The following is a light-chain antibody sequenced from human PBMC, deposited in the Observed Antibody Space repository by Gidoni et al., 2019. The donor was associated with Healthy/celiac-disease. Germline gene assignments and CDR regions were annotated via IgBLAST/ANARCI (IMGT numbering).Light chain of an antibody. Sequence: DIQMTQSPSSLSASVGDRVTITCRASQSISSYLNWYQQKPGKAPKLLIYAASSLQSGVPSRFSGSGSGTDFTLTISSLQPEDFAIYYCQQSYSTLWTFGQXTKVEIK. CDR2: AAS. CDR3: QQSYSTLWT. CDR1: QSISSY. V-gene: IGKV1-39*01. J-gene: IGKJ1*01.